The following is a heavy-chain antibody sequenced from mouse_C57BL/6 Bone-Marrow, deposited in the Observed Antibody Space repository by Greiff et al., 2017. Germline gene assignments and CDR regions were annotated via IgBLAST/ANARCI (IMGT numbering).Heavy chain of an antibody. D-gene: IGHD2-5*01. Sequence: DVQLVESGGGLVQSGRSLRLSCATSGFTFSDFYMEWVRQAPGKGLEWIASSRNKANDYTTEYSASVKGRFIVSRDTTQSILYLQMTALRAEDTAIYYCARDNYSNYGYAMDYWGQGTSVTVSS. CDR1: GFTFSDFY. V-gene: IGHV7-1*01. CDR2: SRNKANDYTT. J-gene: IGHJ4*01. CDR3: ARDNYSNYGYAMDY.